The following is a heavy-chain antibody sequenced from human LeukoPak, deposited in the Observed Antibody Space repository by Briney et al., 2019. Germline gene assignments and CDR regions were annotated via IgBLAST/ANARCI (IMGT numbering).Heavy chain of an antibody. V-gene: IGHV3-30*18. CDR1: GFTFSSYG. CDR2: ISYDGSNK. CDR3: AKDPFAVIGYCSGGSCSNYGMDV. D-gene: IGHD2-15*01. Sequence: GGSLRLSCAASGFTFSSYGMHWVRQAPGKGLEWVAVISYDGSNKYYADSVKGRFTISRDNSKNTLYLQMNSLGAEDTAVYYCAKDPFAVIGYCSGGSCSNYGMDVWGQGTTVTVSS. J-gene: IGHJ6*02.